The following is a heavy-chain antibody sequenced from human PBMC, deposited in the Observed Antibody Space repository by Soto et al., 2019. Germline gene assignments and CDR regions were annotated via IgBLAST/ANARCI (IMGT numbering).Heavy chain of an antibody. Sequence: QVQLMQSGAEVRKPGASVRLSCETSGYNFNQYYIHWVRQAPGQGLEWMGIINLRGGTTEYAHKFRGRVNVTCDTSTKTAYMELRSLRSEDTAMYFCARGPEDSDVPRWDYWGQGTLVTVSS. J-gene: IGHJ4*02. D-gene: IGHD1-26*01. CDR2: INLRGGTT. V-gene: IGHV1-46*02. CDR1: GYNFNQYY. CDR3: ARGPEDSDVPRWDY.